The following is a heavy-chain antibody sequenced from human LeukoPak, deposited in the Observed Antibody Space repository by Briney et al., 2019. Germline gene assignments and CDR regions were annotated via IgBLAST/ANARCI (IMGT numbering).Heavy chain of an antibody. V-gene: IGHV3-30*18. CDR3: AKAYVDTTYFDS. J-gene: IGHJ4*02. CDR1: GLTFSGYD. CDR2: MSYGGQNE. D-gene: IGHD5-18*01. Sequence: GGSLRLSCAASGLTFSGYDMHWVRQAPGKGPEWVAVMSYGGQNERYADSVKGRFTVSRDNPKNTLFLQMNSLRAEDTAVYYCAKAYVDTTYFDSWGQGTLVTVSS.